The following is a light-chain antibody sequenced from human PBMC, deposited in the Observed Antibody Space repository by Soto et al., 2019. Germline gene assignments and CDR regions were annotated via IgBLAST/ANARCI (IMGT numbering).Light chain of an antibody. CDR1: QSVSSSY. Sequence: EIVLTQSPGTLSLSPGERATLSCRASQSVSSSYLAWYQQKPGQAPRVLIYAASSRATGIADRFSCSGSGTEFTLTISTLEPEDCAVYFCQQYGNSPPNTFGQGTKVEIK. J-gene: IGKJ2*01. CDR2: AAS. CDR3: QQYGNSPPNT. V-gene: IGKV3-20*01.